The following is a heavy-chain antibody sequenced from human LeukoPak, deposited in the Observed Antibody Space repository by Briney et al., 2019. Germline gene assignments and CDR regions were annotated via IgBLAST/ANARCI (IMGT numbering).Heavy chain of an antibody. J-gene: IGHJ5*01. Sequence: PGGSLRLSCAASGFTFSSYSMNWIRQAPGKGLEWVSSISGSSSYIYYADSVKGRFTISRDNAKNTLYLQMNGLRAEDTAVYYCTRDRVGDYYDSRGGFDSWGQGTLVTVSS. CDR3: TRDRVGDYYDSRGGFDS. CDR2: ISGSSSYI. V-gene: IGHV3-21*01. CDR1: GFTFSSYS. D-gene: IGHD3-22*01.